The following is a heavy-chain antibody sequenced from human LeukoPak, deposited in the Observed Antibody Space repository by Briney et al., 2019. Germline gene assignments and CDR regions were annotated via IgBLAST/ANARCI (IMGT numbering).Heavy chain of an antibody. CDR3: AANSADYNTLGSSYKV. J-gene: IGHJ4*02. Sequence: SETLSLTCNVSGVSISSSSYYWGWIPQPPGKGLEWIGSIYSRGSTYYNSSLKSRVIISVDTSKNQFSLKLSSVTAADSAVYYCAANSADYNTLGSSYKVWGQGTLVTVSS. V-gene: IGHV4-39*01. D-gene: IGHD3-10*01. CDR1: GVSISSSSYY. CDR2: IYSRGST.